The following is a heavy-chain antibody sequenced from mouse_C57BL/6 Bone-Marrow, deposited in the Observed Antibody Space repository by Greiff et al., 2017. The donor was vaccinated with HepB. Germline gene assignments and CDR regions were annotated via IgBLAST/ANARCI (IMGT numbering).Heavy chain of an antibody. V-gene: IGHV1-69*01. CDR3: AREDDFPLYYYAMDY. Sequence: VQLQQPGAELVMPGASVKLSCKASGYTFTSYWMHWVKQRPGQGLEWIGEIDPSDSYTNYNQKFKGKSTLTVDKSSSTAYMQLSSLTSEDSAVSYCAREDDFPLYYYAMDYWGQGTSVTVSS. J-gene: IGHJ4*01. CDR2: IDPSDSYT. D-gene: IGHD2-4*01. CDR1: GYTFTSYW.